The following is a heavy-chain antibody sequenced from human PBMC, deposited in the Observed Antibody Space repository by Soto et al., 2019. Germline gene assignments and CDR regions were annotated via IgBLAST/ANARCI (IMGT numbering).Heavy chain of an antibody. CDR2: IKSKTDGGTT. J-gene: IGHJ6*02. Sequence: PGGSLRLSCAASGFTFSNAWMNWVRQAPGNGLEWVGRIKSKTDGGTTDYAAPVKGRFTISRDDSKNTLYLQMNSLKTEDTAVYYCTTPMGELLAGKERFYYYYGMDVWGQGTTVTVSS. CDR1: GFTFSNAW. V-gene: IGHV3-15*07. CDR3: TTPMGELLAGKERFYYYYGMDV. D-gene: IGHD1-26*01.